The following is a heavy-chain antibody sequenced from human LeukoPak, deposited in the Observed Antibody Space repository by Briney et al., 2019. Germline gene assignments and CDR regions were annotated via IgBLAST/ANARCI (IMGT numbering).Heavy chain of an antibody. CDR1: GGSIGSYY. V-gene: IGHV4-59*08. J-gene: IGHJ4*02. Sequence: SATLSLTCIVSGGSIGSYYWSWVRQTPGKGLEWIGYVYYTGRTNYNPSLKGRVTIFVDTSKNQFSLKLSSVTAADTAVYYRARLTEGWWGQGALVTVSS. CDR2: VYYTGRT. CDR3: ARLTEGW. D-gene: IGHD2-15*01.